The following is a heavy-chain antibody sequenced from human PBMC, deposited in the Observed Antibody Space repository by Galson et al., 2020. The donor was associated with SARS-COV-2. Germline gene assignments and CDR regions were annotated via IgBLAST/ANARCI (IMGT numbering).Heavy chain of an antibody. V-gene: IGHV3-23*01. J-gene: IGHJ4*02. Sequence: LSLTCAASGFTFSHYAMNWVRQAPGKGLEWVSAISGSGGSTYYPDSVKGRFTISRDNSKNTLYLQINSLRAEDTAVYFCAFSKSYSYFDYWGQGTLVTVSS. CDR3: AFSKSYSYFDY. CDR2: ISGSGGST. D-gene: IGHD1-26*01. CDR1: GFTFSHYA.